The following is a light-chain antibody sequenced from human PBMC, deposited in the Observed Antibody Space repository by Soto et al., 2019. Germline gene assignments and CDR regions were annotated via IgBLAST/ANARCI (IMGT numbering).Light chain of an antibody. CDR1: SSDVGHYNH. CDR2: EVS. J-gene: IGLJ1*01. Sequence: QSALTQPASVSGSLGQSITISCTGTSSDVGHYNHVSWYQQHPGKAPKLIIYEVSNRPSAVSDRFSGSKSGNTASLTISGLQTEDEAHYYCTSDTGGSAPFVFGTGTKVTVL. V-gene: IGLV2-14*01. CDR3: TSDTGGSAPFV.